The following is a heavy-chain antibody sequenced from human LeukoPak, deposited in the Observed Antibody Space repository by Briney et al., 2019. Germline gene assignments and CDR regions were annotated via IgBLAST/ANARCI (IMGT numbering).Heavy chain of an antibody. CDR3: ARAEPLAARRPYYFDY. CDR2: ISYDGSNK. Sequence: GGSLRLSCAASGFTFSSYAMHWVRQAPGKGLEWVAVISYDGSNKYYADSVKGRFTISRDYAKNSLYLQMNSLRAEDTAVYYCARAEPLAARRPYYFDYWGQGTLVTVSS. CDR1: GFTFSSYA. V-gene: IGHV3-30-3*01. J-gene: IGHJ4*02. D-gene: IGHD6-6*01.